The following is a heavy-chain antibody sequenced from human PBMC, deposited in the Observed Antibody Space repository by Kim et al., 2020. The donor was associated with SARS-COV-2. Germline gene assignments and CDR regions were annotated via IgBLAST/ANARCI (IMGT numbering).Heavy chain of an antibody. CDR3: AKRRTTGWLREDFDF. V-gene: IGHV3-23*01. Sequence: GGSLRLSCVASGFTFSTYGMSWVRQAPGKGLEWVSVISGSGKSTYYLDSVKGRFTVSRDNSKNTVYLHMNGLTADDTAIYYCAKRRTTGWLREDFDFWGQGPPVIVPS. CDR2: ISGSGKST. J-gene: IGHJ4*02. CDR1: GFTFSTYG. D-gene: IGHD6-19*01.